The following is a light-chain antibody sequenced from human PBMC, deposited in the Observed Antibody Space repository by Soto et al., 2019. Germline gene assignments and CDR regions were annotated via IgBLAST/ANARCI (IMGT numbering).Light chain of an antibody. CDR3: QQYNNFLYT. CDR1: QNVNKW. CDR2: DAS. V-gene: IGKV1-5*01. J-gene: IGKJ2*01. Sequence: DIQMTQSPSTLSASVGDRVTITCRASQNVNKWLAWFQQKPGKVPKLLIFDASTLQTGVPSRFGGGGSGTEFTLTISGLQPDDFATYYCQQYNNFLYTFGQGTKLEIK.